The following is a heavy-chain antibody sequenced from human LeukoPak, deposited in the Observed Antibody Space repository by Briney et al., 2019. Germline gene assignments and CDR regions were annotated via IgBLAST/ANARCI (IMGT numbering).Heavy chain of an antibody. J-gene: IGHJ4*02. CDR1: GGSISSSSYY. V-gene: IGHV4-39*07. Sequence: PSETLSLTCTVSGGSISSSSYYWGWIRQPPGKGLEWIGSIYYSGRTYYNPSLKSRVTISVDTSKNQFSLKLSSVTAADTAVYYCAKERELRRGFDYWGQGTLVTVSS. CDR2: IYYSGRT. CDR3: AKERELRRGFDY. D-gene: IGHD3-10*01.